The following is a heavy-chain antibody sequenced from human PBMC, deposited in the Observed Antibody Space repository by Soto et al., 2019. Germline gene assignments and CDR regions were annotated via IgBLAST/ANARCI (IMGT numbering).Heavy chain of an antibody. V-gene: IGHV3-23*01. CDR1: GFTFSSYA. CDR3: ARDPPATRHGMDV. Sequence: LRLSCAASGFTFSSYAMSWVRQAPGKGLEWVSAISGSGGSTYYADSVKGRFTISRDNSKNTLYLQMNSLRAEDTAVYYCARDPPATRHGMDVWGQGTTVTVSS. CDR2: ISGSGGST. J-gene: IGHJ6*02.